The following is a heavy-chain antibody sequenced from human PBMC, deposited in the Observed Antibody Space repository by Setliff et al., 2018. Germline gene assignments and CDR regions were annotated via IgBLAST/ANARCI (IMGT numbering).Heavy chain of an antibody. CDR1: DGSFSGYY. D-gene: IGHD1-1*01. CDR2: INHSGST. J-gene: IGHJ6*02. Sequence: PSETLSLTCGVHDGSFSGYYWSWIRQPPGKGLEWSGEINHSGSTNYNPSPKSRVTISVDTSKNQFSLKLSSVTAADTAVYYCARGANSRGYYYGIDVWSQGTTVTVSS. CDR3: ARGANSRGYYYGIDV. V-gene: IGHV4-34*01.